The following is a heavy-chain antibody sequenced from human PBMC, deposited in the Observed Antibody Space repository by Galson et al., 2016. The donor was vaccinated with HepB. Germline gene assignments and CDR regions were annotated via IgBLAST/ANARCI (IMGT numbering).Heavy chain of an antibody. J-gene: IGHJ4*02. CDR2: IGFDGNNR. V-gene: IGHV3-33*01. CDR3: ASDSPVQQWPGTDGCDY. Sequence: SLRLSCAASGFTFSTYGMHWVRQAPGKGLEWVAVIGFDGNNRYYADYVKGRLTISRDNSKNTLYLQMNSLRAEDTAVYYCASDSPVQQWPGTDGCDYWGQGTLVTVSS. D-gene: IGHD6-19*01. CDR1: GFTFSTYG.